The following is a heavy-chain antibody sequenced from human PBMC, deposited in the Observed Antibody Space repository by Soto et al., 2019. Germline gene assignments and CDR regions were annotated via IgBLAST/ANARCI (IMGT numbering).Heavy chain of an antibody. J-gene: IGHJ4*02. V-gene: IGHV4-59*01. Sequence: QVQLQESGPGLVKPSETLSLTCTVSGGSISSYYWSWIRQPPGKGLEWIGYIYYSGSTNYNASLKSRVTISVDTPKNQFSLKLSSVTAADTAVYYCARRYGGNFDYWGQGTLVTVSS. CDR3: ARRYGGNFDY. CDR1: GGSISSYY. D-gene: IGHD1-26*01. CDR2: IYYSGST.